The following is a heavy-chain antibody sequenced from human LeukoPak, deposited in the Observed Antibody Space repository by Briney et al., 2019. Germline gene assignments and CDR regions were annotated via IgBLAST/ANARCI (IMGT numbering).Heavy chain of an antibody. CDR3: ARWGREDYFDY. J-gene: IGHJ4*02. D-gene: IGHD2-15*01. CDR2: ISSSSSYI. Sequence: GGSLRLSCAASGFAFSSYSMNWVRQAPGKGLEWVSSISSSSSYIYYADSVKGRFTISRDNAKNSLYLQMNSLRAEDTAVYYCARWGREDYFDYWGQGTLVTVSS. CDR1: GFAFSSYS. V-gene: IGHV3-21*01.